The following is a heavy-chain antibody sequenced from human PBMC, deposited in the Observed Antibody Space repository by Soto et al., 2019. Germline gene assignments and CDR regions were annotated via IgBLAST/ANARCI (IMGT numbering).Heavy chain of an antibody. V-gene: IGHV1-69*13. Sequence: SVKVSCKASGGTFSSYAISWVRQAPGQGLEWMGGIIPIFGTANYAQKFQGRVTITADESTSTAYMELSSLRSEDTAVYYCATGLTIFGVVARAEYFQHWGQGTLVTVSS. J-gene: IGHJ1*01. CDR3: ATGLTIFGVVARAEYFQH. CDR1: GGTFSSYA. CDR2: IIPIFGTA. D-gene: IGHD3-3*01.